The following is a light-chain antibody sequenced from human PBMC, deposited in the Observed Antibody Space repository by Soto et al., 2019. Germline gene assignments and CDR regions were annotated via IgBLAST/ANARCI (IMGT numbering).Light chain of an antibody. J-gene: IGLJ3*02. CDR1: SSDVGGYKY. V-gene: IGLV2-8*01. CDR3: SSYAGSNNWV. Sequence: QSALTQPPSASGSPGQSVTISCTGTSSDVGGYKYVSWYQQHPGKAPKLMIYEVSKRPSGVPDRFSGSKSGNTASLTVSGLQAEDEVDYYCSSYAGSNNWVFGGGTKVTVL. CDR2: EVS.